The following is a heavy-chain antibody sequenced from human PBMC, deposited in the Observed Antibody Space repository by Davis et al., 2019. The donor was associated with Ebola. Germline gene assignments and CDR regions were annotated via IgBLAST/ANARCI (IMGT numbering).Heavy chain of an antibody. J-gene: IGHJ4*02. D-gene: IGHD1-26*01. Sequence: PGGSLRLSCAASGFTFSDHYMDWVRQAPGQGLEWVARSRNKGNSYTTEYAASVKGRFTISRDDSENSHYLQMNSLKTEDTAVYYCARERLYARSGSYYFDYWGQGTLVTVSS. V-gene: IGHV3-72*01. CDR3: ARERLYARSGSYYFDY. CDR1: GFTFSDHY. CDR2: SRNKGNSYTT.